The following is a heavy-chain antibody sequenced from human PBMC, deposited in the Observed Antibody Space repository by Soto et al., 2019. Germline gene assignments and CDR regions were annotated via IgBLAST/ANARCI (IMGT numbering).Heavy chain of an antibody. CDR1: GYAFGDYD. CDR3: ARMATYGTLNWFDP. D-gene: IGHD1-1*01. Sequence: QVQLVQSGAEVQRPGASVKVSCRASGYAFGDYDISWVRQAPCQGLEWMGWMNPNSANTGYAQKFQGRVSMTRDMSISTAYMELSRLRPEDTAIYYCARMATYGTLNWFDPWGQGALVTVSS. V-gene: IGHV1-8*01. CDR2: MNPNSANT. J-gene: IGHJ5*02.